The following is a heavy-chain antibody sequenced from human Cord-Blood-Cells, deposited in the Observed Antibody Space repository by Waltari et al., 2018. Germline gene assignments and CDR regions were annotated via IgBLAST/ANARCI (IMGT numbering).Heavy chain of an antibody. J-gene: IGHJ4*02. CDR2: IYYSGST. CDR1: GGSISSSSYS. V-gene: IGHV4-39*01. CDR3: ARQRRFASGPTVATIDY. Sequence: QLQLQESGPGLVKPSETLSLTCTVSGGSISSSSYSWGWIRQPPGKGLEWIGSIYYSGSTYYNPSLKSRVTISVDTSKNQFSLKLSSVTAADTAVYYCARQRRFASGPTVATIDYWGQGTLVTVSS. D-gene: IGHD5-12*01.